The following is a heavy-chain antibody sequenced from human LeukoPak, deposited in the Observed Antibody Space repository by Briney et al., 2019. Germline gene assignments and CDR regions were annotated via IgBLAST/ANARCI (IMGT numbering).Heavy chain of an antibody. Sequence: GGSLRLSCAASGFTFSSYAMHWVRQAPGKGLEWVAVISYDGSNKYYADSVKGRFTISRDNSKNTLYLQMNSLRAEDTAVYYCARDRAVPAFFDYWGQGTLVTASS. CDR3: ARDRAVPAFFDY. V-gene: IGHV3-30*04. CDR2: ISYDGSNK. CDR1: GFTFSSYA. J-gene: IGHJ4*02. D-gene: IGHD6-19*01.